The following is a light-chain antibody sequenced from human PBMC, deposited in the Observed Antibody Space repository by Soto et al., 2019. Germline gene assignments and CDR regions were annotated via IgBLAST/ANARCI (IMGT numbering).Light chain of an antibody. Sequence: EIVLTQSTATLSLSPGERATLSCRASQSVSSYLAWYQQKPGQAPRLLIYDASNRATGIPARFSGSGSGTDFTRTISSLEPEDFAVYYCQQRSNWPPRCTFGQGTKLEIK. CDR1: QSVSSY. CDR2: DAS. V-gene: IGKV3-11*01. J-gene: IGKJ2*02. CDR3: QQRSNWPPRCT.